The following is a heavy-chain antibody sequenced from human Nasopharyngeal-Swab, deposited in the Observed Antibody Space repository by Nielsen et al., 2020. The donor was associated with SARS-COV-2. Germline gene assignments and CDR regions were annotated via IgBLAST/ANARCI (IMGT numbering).Heavy chain of an antibody. D-gene: IGHD5-24*01. J-gene: IGHJ4*02. CDR1: GFTFSSHA. CDR3: AKDIGYSSEGFDF. V-gene: IGHV3-23*01. Sequence: GESLKISCAASGFTFSSHAMSWVRQAPGKGLEWVAGISGSGGNTYYTDSVKGRFTISRDNSKNTLYLQMKSLRTEDTAVYYCAKDIGYSSEGFDFWGQGILVTVSS. CDR2: ISGSGGNT.